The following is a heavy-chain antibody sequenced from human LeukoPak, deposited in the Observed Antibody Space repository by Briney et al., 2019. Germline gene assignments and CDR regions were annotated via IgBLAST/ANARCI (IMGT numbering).Heavy chain of an antibody. CDR1: GFTFSSYV. Sequence: GGSLRLSCAASGFTFSSYVMSWVRQAPGKGLEWVSGISGSGGSTYYADSVKGRFTISRDNAKNSLYLQMNSLRAEDTAVYYCARTALGAGSMDVWGKGTTVTVSS. D-gene: IGHD1-26*01. CDR3: ARTALGAGSMDV. V-gene: IGHV3-23*01. CDR2: ISGSGGST. J-gene: IGHJ6*03.